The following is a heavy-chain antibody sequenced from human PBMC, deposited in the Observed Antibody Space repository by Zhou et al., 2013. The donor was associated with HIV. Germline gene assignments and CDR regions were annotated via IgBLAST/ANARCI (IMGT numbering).Heavy chain of an antibody. Sequence: QVQLVQSGAEVKKPGSSVKVSCKASGGTFSSYAISWVRQAPGQGLEWMGRIIPILGIANYAQKFQGRVTITADKSTSTAYMELSSLRSEDTAMYYCARESRYSSSPHYYYYMDVWGKGTTVTVSS. CDR3: ARESRYSSSPHYYYYMDV. CDR2: IIPILGIA. CDR1: GGTFSSYA. J-gene: IGHJ6*03. D-gene: IGHD6-6*01. V-gene: IGHV1-69*04.